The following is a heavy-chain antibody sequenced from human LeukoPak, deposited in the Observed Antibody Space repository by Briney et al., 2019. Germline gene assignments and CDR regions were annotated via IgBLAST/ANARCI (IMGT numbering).Heavy chain of an antibody. CDR1: GFTVSSNY. V-gene: IGHV3-66*01. J-gene: IGHJ4*02. Sequence: GGSHRLSCAASGFTVSSNYMSWVRQAPGQGLEWVSIIYSGGGTNYADSVKGRFTISRDNSKNTLFLQMNSLRAEDTAVYYCARGARYCSGGSCYDYWGQGTLVTHSS. D-gene: IGHD2-15*01. CDR2: IYSGGGT. CDR3: ARGARYCSGGSCYDY.